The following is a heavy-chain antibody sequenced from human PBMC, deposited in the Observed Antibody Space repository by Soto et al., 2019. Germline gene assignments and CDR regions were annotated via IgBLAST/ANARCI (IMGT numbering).Heavy chain of an antibody. Sequence: PGGSLRLSCAASGFTFSEYWMHWVRQAPGKGLVWVSRVNADGSSTSHADSVRGRFTISRDNAKNTVYLQMNSLRVDDTAVYYCVRDHIWSFDYWGQGTPVTVS. J-gene: IGHJ4*02. V-gene: IGHV3-74*01. D-gene: IGHD3-10*01. CDR2: VNADGSST. CDR3: VRDHIWSFDY. CDR1: GFTFSEYW.